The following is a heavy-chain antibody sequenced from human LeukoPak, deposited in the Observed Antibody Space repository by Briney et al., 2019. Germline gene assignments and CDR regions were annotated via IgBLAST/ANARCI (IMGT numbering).Heavy chain of an antibody. Sequence: ASVKVSCKASGGTFSSYAISWVRQAPGQGLEWMGRIILIFGTANYAQKFQGRVTITTDESTSTAYMELNSLRSEDTAVYYCARAGERVAFDYWGQGTLVTVSS. CDR3: ARAGERVAFDY. CDR1: GGTFSSYA. J-gene: IGHJ4*02. V-gene: IGHV1-69*05. D-gene: IGHD2-15*01. CDR2: IILIFGTA.